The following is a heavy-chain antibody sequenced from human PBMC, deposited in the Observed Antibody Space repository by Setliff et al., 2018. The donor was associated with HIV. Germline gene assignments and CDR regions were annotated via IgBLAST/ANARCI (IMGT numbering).Heavy chain of an antibody. CDR3: ARDPPGYGDSKDY. V-gene: IGHV4-61*01. Sequence: PSETLSLTCSVSGGSVGSGSYYWSWIRQSPGKGLEWLGYIYYSGSTTYNPSLRSRVTISIDTSKNQFSLNLRSVTAADTAVYYCARDPPGYGDSKDYWGRENWSPSPQ. CDR1: GGSVGSGSYY. D-gene: IGHD4-17*01. J-gene: IGHJ4*02. CDR2: IYYSGST.